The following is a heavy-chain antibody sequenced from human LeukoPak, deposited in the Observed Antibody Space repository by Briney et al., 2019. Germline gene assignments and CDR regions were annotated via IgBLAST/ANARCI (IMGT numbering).Heavy chain of an antibody. CDR1: GFTCSNFW. CDR3: ARGDDFSGDH. CDR2: IHPEGNEK. V-gene: IGHV3-7*04. Sequence: AGPLTLSCAVSGFTCSNFWMSWVRQAPGRGLEWVANIHPEGNEKYHVESVKGRFTISRDNTKDLLFLQMNGLRVEDTAVYYCARGDDFSGDHWGQGTLVTVSS. D-gene: IGHD1-1*01. J-gene: IGHJ4*02.